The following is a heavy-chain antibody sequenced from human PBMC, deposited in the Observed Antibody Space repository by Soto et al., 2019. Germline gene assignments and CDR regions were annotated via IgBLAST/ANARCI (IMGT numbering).Heavy chain of an antibody. D-gene: IGHD6-6*01. CDR3: ARSGGIAARPMGYYGMDV. CDR1: GYSFTSYW. V-gene: IGHV5-10-1*01. J-gene: IGHJ6*02. CDR2: IDPSDSYT. Sequence: PGESLKISCKGSGYSFTSYWISWVRQMPGKGLEWMGRIDPSDSYTNYSPSFQGHVTISADKSISTAYLQWSSLKASDTAMYYCARSGGIAARPMGYYGMDVWGQGTTVTVSS.